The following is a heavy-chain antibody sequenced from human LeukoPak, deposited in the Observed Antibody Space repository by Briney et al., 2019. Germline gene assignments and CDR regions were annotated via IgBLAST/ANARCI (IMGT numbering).Heavy chain of an antibody. Sequence: PGGSLRLSCAASGFTFNSYTMRWVRQAPGKGLEWVSSISGNGGSTYYADSVKGRFTISRDNSKNTLHLQMNSLRAEDTAVYFCSSYYDSSGYHWGQGTLVTVSS. CDR1: GFTFNSYT. V-gene: IGHV3-23*01. CDR2: ISGNGGST. J-gene: IGHJ4*02. D-gene: IGHD3-22*01. CDR3: SSYYDSSGYH.